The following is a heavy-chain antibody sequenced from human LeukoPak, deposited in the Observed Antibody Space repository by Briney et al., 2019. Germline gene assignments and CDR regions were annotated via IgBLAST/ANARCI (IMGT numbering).Heavy chain of an antibody. V-gene: IGHV3-33*06. J-gene: IGHJ4*02. D-gene: IGHD3-10*01. CDR1: GFTFSSYG. Sequence: GGSLRLSCAASGFTFSSYGMHWVRQAPGKGLEWVAVIWDDGSNKYYADSVKGRFTISRDNSKNTLYLQVNSLRAEDTAIYYCAKDALYYYGSGSYLGYWGQGTLVTVSS. CDR2: IWDDGSNK. CDR3: AKDALYYYGSGSYLGY.